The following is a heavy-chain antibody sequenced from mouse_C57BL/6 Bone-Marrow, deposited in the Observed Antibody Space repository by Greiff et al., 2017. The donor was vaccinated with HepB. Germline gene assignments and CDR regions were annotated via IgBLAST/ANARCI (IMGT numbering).Heavy chain of an antibody. CDR3: ATIYYDYAFAY. V-gene: IGHV1-26*01. Sequence: EVQLHQSGPELVKPGASVKISCKASGYTFTDYYMNWVKQSHGKSLEWIGDINPNNGGTSYNQKFKGKATLTVDKSSSTAYMELRSLTSEDSAVYYCATIYYDYAFAYWGQGTLVTVSA. CDR2: INPNNGGT. CDR1: GYTFTDYY. J-gene: IGHJ3*01. D-gene: IGHD2-4*01.